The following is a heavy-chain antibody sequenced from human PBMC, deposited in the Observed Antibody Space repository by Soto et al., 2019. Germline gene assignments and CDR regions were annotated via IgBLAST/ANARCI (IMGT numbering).Heavy chain of an antibody. CDR1: GFTFSSYS. D-gene: IGHD3-22*01. CDR2: ISSSSSYI. V-gene: IGHV3-21*01. J-gene: IGHJ6*02. CDR3: ARDTYYYDSILGMDV. Sequence: GGSLRLSCAASGFTFSSYSMNWVRQAPGKGLEWVSSISSSSSYIYYADSVKGRFTISRNNAKNSLYLQMNSLRAEDTAVYYCARDTYYYDSILGMDVWGQGTTVTVSS.